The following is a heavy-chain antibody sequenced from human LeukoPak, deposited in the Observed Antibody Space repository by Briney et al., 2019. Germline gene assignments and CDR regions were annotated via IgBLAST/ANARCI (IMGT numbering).Heavy chain of an antibody. CDR2: IYHSGST. D-gene: IGHD1-1*01. CDR3: ARTDDVGAFDI. V-gene: IGHV4-30-2*01. J-gene: IGHJ3*02. CDR1: GVSISSGGYS. Sequence: PSETLSLTCAVSGVSISSGGYSWSWIRQPPGKGLEWIGYIYHSGSTYYNPSLKSRVTISVDRSKNQFSLKLSSVTAADTAVYYCARTDDVGAFDIWGQGTMVTVSS.